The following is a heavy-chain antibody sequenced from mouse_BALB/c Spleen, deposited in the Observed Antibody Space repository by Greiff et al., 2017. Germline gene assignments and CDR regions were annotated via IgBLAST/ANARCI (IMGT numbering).Heavy chain of an antibody. D-gene: IGHD2-3*01. Sequence: QVQLKQSGPELVKPGASVRISCKASGYTFTSYFIHWVKQRPGQGLEWIGWIYPGNVNTKYNEKFKGKATLTADKSSSTAYMQLSSLTSEDSAVYFCARKMAGYWGQGTTLTVSS. J-gene: IGHJ2*01. CDR3: ARKMAGY. V-gene: IGHV1S56*01. CDR1: GYTFTSYF. CDR2: IYPGNVNT.